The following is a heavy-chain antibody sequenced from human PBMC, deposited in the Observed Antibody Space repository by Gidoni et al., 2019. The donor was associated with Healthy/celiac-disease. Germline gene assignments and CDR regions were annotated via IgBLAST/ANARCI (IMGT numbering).Heavy chain of an antibody. V-gene: IGHV3-23*01. D-gene: IGHD5-18*01. J-gene: IGHJ4*02. CDR2: ISGSGGST. CDR3: AKEKGYSYGYVVY. CDR1: GFTFSSYA. Sequence: EVQLLESGGGLVQPGGSLRLSCAASGFTFSSYAMICVRQAPGKGMEWGSAISGSGGSTYYADSVKRRFTISSDNSKNTLYLQMNSLRAEDTAVYYCAKEKGYSYGYVVYWGQGTLVTVSS.